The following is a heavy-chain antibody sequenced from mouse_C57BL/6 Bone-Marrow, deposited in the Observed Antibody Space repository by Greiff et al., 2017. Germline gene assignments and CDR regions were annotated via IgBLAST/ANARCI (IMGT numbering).Heavy chain of an antibody. Sequence: EVKLMESGGGLVQPKGSLKLSCAASGFSFNTYAMNWVRQAPGKGLEWVARIRSKSNNYATYYADSVKDRFTISRDDSESMLYLQMNNLKTEDTAMYYCVRPSLLRYAMDYWGQGTSVTVSS. V-gene: IGHV10-1*01. CDR1: GFSFNTYA. J-gene: IGHJ4*01. CDR2: IRSKSNNYAT. CDR3: VRPSLLRYAMDY. D-gene: IGHD1-2*01.